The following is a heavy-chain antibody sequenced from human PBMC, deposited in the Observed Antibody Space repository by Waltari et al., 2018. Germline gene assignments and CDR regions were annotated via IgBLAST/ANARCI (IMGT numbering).Heavy chain of an antibody. D-gene: IGHD1-20*01. CDR2: YRVVDGN. Sequence: EVQLLESGGGLVQPGGSLRLSCQASGFTSLTHAINWVRQAPGKGVEWVSSYRVVDGNYYAYSGKGRFTFSRDYSDNTIHLQMDSLRADDTAVYFCAKPFYNWDDPLHSWGQGAPVTVSS. V-gene: IGHV3-23*01. CDR1: GFTSLTHA. J-gene: IGHJ1*01. CDR3: AKPFYNWDDPLHS.